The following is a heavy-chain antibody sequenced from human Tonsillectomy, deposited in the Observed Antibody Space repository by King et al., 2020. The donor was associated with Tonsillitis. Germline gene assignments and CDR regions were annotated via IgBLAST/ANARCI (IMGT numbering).Heavy chain of an antibody. CDR2: IIPILGIA. D-gene: IGHD3-22*01. CDR1: GGTFSSYA. Sequence: QLVQSGAAVKKPGSSVKVSCKASGGTFSSYAISWVRQAPGQGLEWMGRIIPILGIANYAQKFQGRVTITADKSTSTAYMELSSLRSEDTAVYYCARDLAYYYDSSGLDYWGQGTLVTVSS. CDR3: ARDLAYYYDSSGLDY. J-gene: IGHJ4*02. V-gene: IGHV1-69*09.